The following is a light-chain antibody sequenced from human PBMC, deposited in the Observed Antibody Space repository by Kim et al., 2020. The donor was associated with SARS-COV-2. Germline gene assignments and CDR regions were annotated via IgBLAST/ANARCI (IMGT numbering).Light chain of an antibody. CDR2: AAS. CDR3: MQYKSLPPWGT. J-gene: IGKJ3*01. Sequence: LGERATRSCRASQSVSSYLAMYPRTPGQAPRLLIYAASTSASGIPARFSGSGSGTEFTLSIRRLQSEDFAVYYCMQYKSLPPWGTFVPG. V-gene: IGKV3-15*01. CDR1: QSVSSY.